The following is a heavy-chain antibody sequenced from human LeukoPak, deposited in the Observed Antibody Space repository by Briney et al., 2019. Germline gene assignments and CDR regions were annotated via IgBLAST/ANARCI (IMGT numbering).Heavy chain of an antibody. CDR2: IIPIFGTA. J-gene: IGHJ6*02. CDR3: ARGGRYDFWSGWSLYGMDV. Sequence: SVKVSCKASGYTFANYAISWVRQAPGQGLEWMGGIIPIFGTANYAQKFQGRVTITADESTSTAYMELSSLRSEDTAVYYCARGGRYDFWSGWSLYGMDVWGQGTTVTVSS. V-gene: IGHV1-69*13. CDR1: GYTFANYA. D-gene: IGHD3-3*01.